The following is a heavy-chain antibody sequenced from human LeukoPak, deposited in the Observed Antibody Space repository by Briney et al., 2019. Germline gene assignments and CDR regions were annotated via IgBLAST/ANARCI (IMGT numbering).Heavy chain of an antibody. D-gene: IGHD3-22*01. Sequence: ASVKVSCKASGYTFNNYDINWLRQATGQGLEWMGWMKPNTGKTGYAQNFQGRVTMTSNTSISTAYMELSSLRSDDTAVYYCARSAEISGYWPKVVVDVWGQGTTVIVSS. CDR3: ARSAEISGYWPKVVVDV. J-gene: IGHJ6*02. V-gene: IGHV1-8*01. CDR2: MKPNTGKT. CDR1: GYTFNNYD.